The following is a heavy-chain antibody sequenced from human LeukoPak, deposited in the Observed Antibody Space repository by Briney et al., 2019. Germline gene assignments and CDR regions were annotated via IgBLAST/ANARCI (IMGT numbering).Heavy chain of an antibody. V-gene: IGHV3-7*03. CDR2: IKQDGSEK. D-gene: IGHD6-6*01. CDR3: AKSDEYSSSIDY. J-gene: IGHJ4*02. Sequence: GGSLRLSCAASGFTFSSYWMSWVRQAPGKGLEWVANIKQDGSEKYYVDSVKGRFTISRDNAKNSLYLQMNSLRAEDMALYYCAKSDEYSSSIDYWGQGTLVTVSS. CDR1: GFTFSSYW.